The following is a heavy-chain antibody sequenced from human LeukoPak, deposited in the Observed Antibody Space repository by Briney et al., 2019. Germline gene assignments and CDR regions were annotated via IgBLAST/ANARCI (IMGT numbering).Heavy chain of an antibody. J-gene: IGHJ4*02. CDR3: ARSLGWYDY. Sequence: GGSLRLSCATSGFPFSDHSMNWVRQAPGKGLEWLSYISSDDSITYYADSVMGRSTISRDDAKNTLYLQMSSLRAEDTAVYYCARSLGWYDYWGQGTLVTVSS. D-gene: IGHD6-19*01. V-gene: IGHV3-48*01. CDR2: ISSDDSIT. CDR1: GFPFSDHS.